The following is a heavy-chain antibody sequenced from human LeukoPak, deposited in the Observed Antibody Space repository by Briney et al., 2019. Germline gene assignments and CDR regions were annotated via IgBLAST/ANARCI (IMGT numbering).Heavy chain of an antibody. D-gene: IGHD5-18*01. CDR1: GGSISSSTYF. CDR2: IYYSGST. J-gene: IGHJ2*01. V-gene: IGHV4-39*07. CDR3: ARLPTYNYGLDWYFDL. Sequence: SSETLSLTCTVSGGSISSSTYFWGWIRQPPGKGLEWIATIYYSGSTNYNPSLKSRVTISVDTSKNQFSLRLSSVTAADTAVYYCARLPTYNYGLDWYFDLWGRGTLVTVSS.